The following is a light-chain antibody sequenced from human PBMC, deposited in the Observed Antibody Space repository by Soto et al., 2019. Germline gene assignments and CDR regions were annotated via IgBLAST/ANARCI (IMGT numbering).Light chain of an antibody. CDR3: QQYYSTPLT. CDR2: DAF. CDR1: QSLSSR. Sequence: IQMTQSPSTLSTYVGDRVTITCRASQSLSSRLAWYQQIPGKAPKLLIYDAFSLQSGVPSRFSGSGSGTDFTLTISSLQAEDVAVYYCQQYYSTPLTFGGGTKVDIK. J-gene: IGKJ4*01. V-gene: IGKV1-5*01.